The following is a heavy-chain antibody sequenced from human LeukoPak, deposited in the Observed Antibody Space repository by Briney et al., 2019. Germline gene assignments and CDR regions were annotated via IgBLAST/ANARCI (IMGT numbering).Heavy chain of an antibody. Sequence: KPSETLSLTCAVYGGSFSGYYWSWIRQPPGKGLEWIGEINHSGSTNYNPSLKSRVTISVDTSKNQFSLKLSSVTAADTAVYYCARVPSSWPKKSSAFDIWGQGAMVTVSS. CDR3: ARVPSSWPKKSSAFDI. V-gene: IGHV4-34*01. CDR2: INHSGST. J-gene: IGHJ3*02. D-gene: IGHD6-13*01. CDR1: GGSFSGYY.